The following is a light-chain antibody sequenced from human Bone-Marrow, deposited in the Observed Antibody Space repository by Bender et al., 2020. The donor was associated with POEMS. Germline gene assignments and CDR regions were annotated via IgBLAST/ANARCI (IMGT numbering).Light chain of an antibody. V-gene: IGLV2-14*02. J-gene: IGLJ2*01. CDR1: DSDVGSYNF. CDR3: SSYRSGSTLVV. CDR2: EVN. Sequence: QSALTQPASVSGSPGQSITISCTGTDSDVGSYNFVSWYQQYPGEAPKLIIFEVNERPSGVSYRFSGSKSDNTASLTISGLQAEDEADYYCSSYRSGSTLVVFGGGTKVTVL.